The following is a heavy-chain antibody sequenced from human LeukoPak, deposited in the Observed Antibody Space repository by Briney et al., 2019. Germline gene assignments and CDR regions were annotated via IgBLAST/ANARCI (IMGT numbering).Heavy chain of an antibody. CDR1: GFTFNSFG. CDR2: ISYDGSNK. D-gene: IGHD3-22*01. Sequence: GRSLRLSCAASGFTFNSFGMHWVRQAPGKGLEWVAVISYDGSNKYFADSVKGRFTISRDNSKNTLYLQMNSLRAEDTAVYYCAKDYDSSGWAAFDIWGQGTMLTVSS. CDR3: AKDYDSSGWAAFDI. V-gene: IGHV3-30*18. J-gene: IGHJ3*02.